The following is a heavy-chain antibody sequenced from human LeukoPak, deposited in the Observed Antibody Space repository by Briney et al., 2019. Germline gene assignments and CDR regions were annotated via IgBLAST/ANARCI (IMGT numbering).Heavy chain of an antibody. J-gene: IGHJ4*02. Sequence: GGSLRLSCAASGFTFSSYWMSWVRQAPGKGLEWVANIKQDGSEKYYVDSVKGRFTISRDNAKNSLYLQMNSLRAEDTAVYYCARWDYGGNSDGGYWGQGTLVTVSS. D-gene: IGHD4-23*01. CDR1: GFTFSSYW. CDR3: ARWDYGGNSDGGY. V-gene: IGHV3-7*01. CDR2: IKQDGSEK.